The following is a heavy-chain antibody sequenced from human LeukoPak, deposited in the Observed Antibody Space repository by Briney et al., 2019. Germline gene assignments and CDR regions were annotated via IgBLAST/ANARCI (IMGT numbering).Heavy chain of an antibody. CDR2: FYTSGST. CDR3: ARRRYFDY. J-gene: IGHJ4*02. V-gene: IGHV4-61*02. Sequence: SETLSLTCTVSGGSISSGSYYWSWIRQPAGKGLEWIGRFYTSGSTNYNPSLKSRVTISVDTSKNQFSLKLSSVTAADTAVYYCARRRYFDYWGQGTLVTVSS. CDR1: GGSISSGSYY.